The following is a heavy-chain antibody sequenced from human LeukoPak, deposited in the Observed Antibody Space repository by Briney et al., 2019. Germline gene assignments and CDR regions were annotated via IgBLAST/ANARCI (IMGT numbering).Heavy chain of an antibody. CDR3: AAGIVGATDH. CDR2: IYSSGST. Sequence: SETLSLTCTVSAASISSTNYYWGWIRQPPGKGLEWIGSIYSSGSTYYNPSLKSRVTMSVDTSKNQFSLKLSSVTAADTAVYYCAAGIVGATDHWGQGTLVTVSS. J-gene: IGHJ4*02. D-gene: IGHD1-26*01. V-gene: IGHV4-39*07. CDR1: AASISSTNYY.